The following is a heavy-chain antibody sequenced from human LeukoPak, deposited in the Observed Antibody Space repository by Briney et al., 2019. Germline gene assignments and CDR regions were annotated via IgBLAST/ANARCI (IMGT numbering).Heavy chain of an antibody. CDR2: IYTSGST. V-gene: IGHV4-61*02. Sequence: TSQTLSLTCTVSGGSISSGSYYWSWIRQPAGKGLEWIGRIYTSGSTKYNPSLKSRVTIPVDTSKNQFSLKLSSVTAADTAVYYCAREGYSYGYFVDYWGQGTLVTVSS. D-gene: IGHD5-18*01. CDR3: AREGYSYGYFVDY. CDR1: GGSISSGSYY. J-gene: IGHJ4*02.